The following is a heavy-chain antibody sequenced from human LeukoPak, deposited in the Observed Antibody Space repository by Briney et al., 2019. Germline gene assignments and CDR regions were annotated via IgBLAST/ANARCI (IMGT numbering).Heavy chain of an antibody. V-gene: IGHV3-66*01. CDR1: GFTVSSNY. J-gene: IGHJ4*02. CDR3: ARGGESSGYYYADY. CDR2: IFSGGST. D-gene: IGHD3-22*01. Sequence: GGSLRLSCAVSGFTVSSNYMSWVRQAPGKGLEWVSVIFSGGSTYYADSVKGRFTISTNDSTNTVYLQMNSLRAEDTSVYFCARGGESSGYYYADYWGQGTLVTVSS.